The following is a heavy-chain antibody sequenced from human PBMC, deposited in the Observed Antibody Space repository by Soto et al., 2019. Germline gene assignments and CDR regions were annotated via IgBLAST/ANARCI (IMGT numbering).Heavy chain of an antibody. CDR3: ARAKITIFGVVIYGMDV. CDR2: ISSSSSYI. V-gene: IGHV3-21*01. Sequence: VGSLRLSCAASGFTFSSYSMNWVRQAPGKGLEWVSSISSSSSYIYYADSVKGRFTISRDNAKNSLYLQMNSLRAEDTAVYYCARAKITIFGVVIYGMDVWGQGTTVTVSS. J-gene: IGHJ6*02. D-gene: IGHD3-3*01. CDR1: GFTFSSYS.